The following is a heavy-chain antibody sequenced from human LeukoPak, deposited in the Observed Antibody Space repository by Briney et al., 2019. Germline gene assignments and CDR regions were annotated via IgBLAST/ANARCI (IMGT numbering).Heavy chain of an antibody. Sequence: GGSLRLSCAVSGFSVSDYSISWIRQSPGKGPEWISYVMSGRGSTNYADSVKGRFTISRANAKNSVALQLDGLRAEDTAVYFCTRERRGSYYAFESWGQGTLVTVSS. CDR1: GFSVSDYS. CDR2: VMSGRGST. V-gene: IGHV3-11*05. CDR3: TRERRGSYYAFES. J-gene: IGHJ4*02. D-gene: IGHD3-16*01.